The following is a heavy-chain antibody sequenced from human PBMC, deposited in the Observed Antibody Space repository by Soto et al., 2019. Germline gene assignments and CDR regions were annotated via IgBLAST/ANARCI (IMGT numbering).Heavy chain of an antibody. CDR1: GFTFDDYA. Sequence: EVQLVESGGGVVRPGGSLRLSCAASGFTFDDYAMSWVRQAPGKGLEWVAGINWNGRRTTYADSLKGRFTISRDNAKNSLHLQINSLRAEDTALYFCARCSSTSCYIMASFDYWGQGTLVTVSS. CDR2: INWNGRRT. J-gene: IGHJ4*02. V-gene: IGHV3-20*04. D-gene: IGHD2-2*02. CDR3: ARCSSTSCYIMASFDY.